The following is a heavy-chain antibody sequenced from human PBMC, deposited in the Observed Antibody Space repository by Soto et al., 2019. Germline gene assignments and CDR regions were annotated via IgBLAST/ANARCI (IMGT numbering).Heavy chain of an antibody. V-gene: IGHV4-34*01. J-gene: IGHJ4*02. CDR1: GGSFSGYY. Sequence: SETLSLTCAVYGGSFSGYYWSWIRQPPGKGLEWIGEINHSGSTNYNPSLKSRVTISVDTSKNQFSLKLSSVTAADTAVYYCATRPAHPTYYFDYWGQGTLVTVSS. CDR2: INHSGST. CDR3: ATRPAHPTYYFDY.